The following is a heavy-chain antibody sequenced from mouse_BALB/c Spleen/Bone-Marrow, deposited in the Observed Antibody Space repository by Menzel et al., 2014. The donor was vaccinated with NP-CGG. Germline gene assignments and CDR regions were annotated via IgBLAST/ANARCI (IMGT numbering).Heavy chain of an antibody. D-gene: IGHD4-1*01. CDR3: ARRGTGVDY. CDR2: IYPGGGYT. CDR1: GYTFTNYW. J-gene: IGHJ2*01. Sequence: VKLMESGAELVRPGTSVKISCKASGYTFTNYWLGWVKQRPGLGLEWIGDIYPGGGYTNYNEKFKGKATLTADTSSSTAYIQLSSLTSEDSAVYFCARRGTGVDYWGQGTTLTVSS. V-gene: IGHV1-63*02.